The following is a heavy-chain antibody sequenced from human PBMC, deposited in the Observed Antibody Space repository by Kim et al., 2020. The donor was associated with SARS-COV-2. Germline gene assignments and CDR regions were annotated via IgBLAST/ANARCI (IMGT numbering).Heavy chain of an antibody. CDR3: AREAELLSYFDY. D-gene: IGHD3-10*01. J-gene: IGHJ4*02. Sequence: GGSLRLSCAASGFTISSYGMHWVRQAPGKGLEWVAVIWYDGSNKYYADSVKGRFTISRDNSKNTLYLQMNSLRAEDTAVYYCAREAELLSYFDYWGQGTLVTVSS. CDR1: GFTISSYG. V-gene: IGHV3-33*01. CDR2: IWYDGSNK.